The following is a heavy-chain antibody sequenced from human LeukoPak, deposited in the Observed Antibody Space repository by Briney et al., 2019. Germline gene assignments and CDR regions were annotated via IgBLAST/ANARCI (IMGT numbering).Heavy chain of an antibody. J-gene: IGHJ5*02. V-gene: IGHV4-59*01. Sequence: SETLSLTCTVSGGSISSYYWSWIRQPPGKGLEWIGYIYYSGSTNYNPSLKSRVTISVDTSKNQFSLKLGSVTAADTAVYYCARAHNDDGWFDPWGQGTLVTVSS. CDR1: GGSISSYY. CDR3: ARAHNDDGWFDP. CDR2: IYYSGST. D-gene: IGHD1-1*01.